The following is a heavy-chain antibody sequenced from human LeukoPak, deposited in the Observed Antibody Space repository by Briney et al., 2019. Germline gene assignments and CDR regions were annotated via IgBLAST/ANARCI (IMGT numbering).Heavy chain of an antibody. J-gene: IGHJ3*02. Sequence: ASVKVSFKVSGYTLTELSMHWVRQAPGKGLGWMGGFDSEDGETIYAQKFQGRVTMTEDTSTDTAYMELSSLRSEDTAVYYCATGYQLQVLIGDAFDIWGQGTMVTGSS. CDR3: ATGYQLQVLIGDAFDI. V-gene: IGHV1-24*01. D-gene: IGHD2-2*01. CDR1: GYTLTELS. CDR2: FDSEDGET.